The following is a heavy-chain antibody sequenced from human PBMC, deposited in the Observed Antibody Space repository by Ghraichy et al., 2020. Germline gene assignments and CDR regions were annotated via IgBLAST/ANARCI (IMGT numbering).Heavy chain of an antibody. J-gene: IGHJ4*02. V-gene: IGHV5-51*01. CDR3: ARVSDGRYCSGGSCYSGY. CDR2: IYPGDSDT. D-gene: IGHD2-15*01. CDR1: GYSFITYW. Sequence: GESLDISCKVSGYSFITYWIVWVRQMPGKGLEWMGIIYPGDSDTRYSPSFQGQVTISADKSISTAYLQWNSLKASDTAMYYCARVSDGRYCSGGSCYSGYWGQGTLVTVSS.